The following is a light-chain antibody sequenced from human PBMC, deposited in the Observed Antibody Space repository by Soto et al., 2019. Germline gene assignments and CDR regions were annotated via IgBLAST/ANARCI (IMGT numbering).Light chain of an antibody. V-gene: IGKV1-39*01. CDR3: QHRYITPPT. Sequence: DIQMTQSPSSLSASVGDRVTITCRASQSISSYLNWYQQKPGKAPKLLIYAASSLQSGVPSRFSGSGSGTDFTLNIRSLKPEDLATYYSQHRYITPPTFGGGTQVEIK. CDR2: AAS. J-gene: IGKJ4*01. CDR1: QSISSY.